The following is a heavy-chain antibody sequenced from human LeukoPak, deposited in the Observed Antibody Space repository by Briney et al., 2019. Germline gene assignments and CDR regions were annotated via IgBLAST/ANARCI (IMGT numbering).Heavy chain of an antibody. CDR1: GGSFSGYY. Sequence: SETLSLTCAVHGGSFSGYYWSWIRQSPGKGLEWIGEINQGGSTNYNPSLKSRVTISGNTSKNQFSLKLSSVTAADTAVYYCARTRGYMVRGVIIGYFDYWGQGTLVTVSS. J-gene: IGHJ4*02. V-gene: IGHV4-34*01. D-gene: IGHD3-10*01. CDR2: INQGGST. CDR3: ARTRGYMVRGVIIGYFDY.